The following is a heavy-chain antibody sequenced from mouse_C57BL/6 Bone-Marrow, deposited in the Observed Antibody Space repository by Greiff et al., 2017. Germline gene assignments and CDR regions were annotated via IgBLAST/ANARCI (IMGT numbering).Heavy chain of an antibody. CDR1: GYTFTSYW. CDR2: IDPNSGGT. D-gene: IGHD2-3*01. J-gene: IGHJ2*01. Sequence: QVHVQQPGAELVKPGASVKLSCTASGYTFTSYWMHWVKQRPGRGLVWIGRIDPNSGGTKYNEKFKSKATLTVDKPSSTAYMQLSSQTSEASAVYYCARPSDGYPYYFDYWGQGTTLTVSS. CDR3: ARPSDGYPYYFDY. V-gene: IGHV1-72*01.